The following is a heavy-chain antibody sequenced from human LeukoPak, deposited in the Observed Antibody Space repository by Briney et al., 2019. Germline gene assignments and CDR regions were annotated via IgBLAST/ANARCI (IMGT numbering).Heavy chain of an antibody. Sequence: SETLSLTCAVSGGSINSGNYYWSWIRQPAGKGLEWIGRIYTSGSTNYSPSLKSRAAISVDTSKNQFFLKLSSVTAADTALYYCARQIGRTPGLTPGPYYYYMDVWGKGTTVTISS. CDR2: IYTSGST. D-gene: IGHD1-14*01. V-gene: IGHV4-61*02. J-gene: IGHJ6*03. CDR3: ARQIGRTPGLTPGPYYYYMDV. CDR1: GGSINSGNYY.